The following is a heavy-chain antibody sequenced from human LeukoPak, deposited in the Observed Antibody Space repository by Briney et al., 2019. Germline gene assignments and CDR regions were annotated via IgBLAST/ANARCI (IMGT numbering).Heavy chain of an antibody. J-gene: IGHJ4*02. D-gene: IGHD3-10*01. CDR1: GYTLTELS. Sequence: ASVKVSCKVSGYTLTELSMHWVRQAPGKGLEWMGWINTNTGNPTYAQGFTGRFVFSLDTSVTTAYLQISRLKADDTAVYYCARDGSGRVPEMSAPDYWGQGTLVTVSS. CDR2: INTNTGNP. V-gene: IGHV7-4-1*02. CDR3: ARDGSGRVPEMSAPDY.